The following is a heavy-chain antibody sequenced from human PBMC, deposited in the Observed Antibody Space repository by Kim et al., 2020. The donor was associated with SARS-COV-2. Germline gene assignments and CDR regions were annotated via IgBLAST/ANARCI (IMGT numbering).Heavy chain of an antibody. CDR3: ARCEPLVTGGLDP. CDR1: GGSISSSNYL. J-gene: IGHJ5*02. D-gene: IGHD6-13*01. V-gene: IGHV4-39*02. Sequence: SETLSLTCTVSGGSISSSNYLWNWIRQPPGKGLEWIGSINYSGTTYYNPSLKSRVTISVDTSKSHFSLRLTSVTATDTAVYYCARCEPLVTGGLDPWGQGTLVTVSS. CDR2: INYSGTT.